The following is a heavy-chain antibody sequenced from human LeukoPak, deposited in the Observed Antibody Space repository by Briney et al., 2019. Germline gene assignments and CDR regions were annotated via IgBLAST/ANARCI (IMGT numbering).Heavy chain of an antibody. D-gene: IGHD2-15*01. CDR1: GFTFSDYY. CDR3: ARGSVVAANFDF. Sequence: GGSLRLSCAASGFTFSDYYMSWIRPAPGKGLEWVSSITISGSSTYNADSVKGRFTISRDNAKNSLYLQMNSLRAEDTAVYYCARGSVVAANFDFWGQGTLVTVSS. CDR2: ITISGSST. V-gene: IGHV3-11*01. J-gene: IGHJ4*02.